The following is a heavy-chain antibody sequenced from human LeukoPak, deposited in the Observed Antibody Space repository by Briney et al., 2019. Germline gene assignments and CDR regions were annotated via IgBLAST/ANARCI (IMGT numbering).Heavy chain of an antibody. CDR3: VLMITFGGVNPSVQFDY. V-gene: IGHV4-39*01. CDR2: IYYSGVT. J-gene: IGHJ4*02. Sequence: SETLSLTCTVSGGSISSSNYYWGWIRQPPGKGLEWIGTIYYSGVTYYNPSLRTRVTISVDTSKNQFSLKLSSVTAADTAVYYCVLMITFGGVNPSVQFDYWGQGTLVTVSS. CDR1: GGSISSSNYY. D-gene: IGHD3-16*01.